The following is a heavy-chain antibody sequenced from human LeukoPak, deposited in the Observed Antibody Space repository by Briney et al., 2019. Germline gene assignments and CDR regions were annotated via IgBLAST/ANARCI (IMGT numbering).Heavy chain of an antibody. Sequence: SETLSLTCAVFGGSFSGHYWSWIRKPPGKGLEWIGEINHRGSTTYNPSLKSRVTISVDTSKSQFSLKLSSLTAADTAVYYCARDRYSNSFYYYYAMDVWGQGTTVTVSS. D-gene: IGHD4-11*01. CDR1: GGSFSGHY. V-gene: IGHV4-34*01. CDR2: INHRGST. CDR3: ARDRYSNSFYYYYAMDV. J-gene: IGHJ6*02.